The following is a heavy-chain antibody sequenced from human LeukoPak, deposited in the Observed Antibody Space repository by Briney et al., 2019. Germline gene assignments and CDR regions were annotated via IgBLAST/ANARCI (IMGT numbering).Heavy chain of an antibody. CDR3: VRDVSRRIGMDV. CDR1: GFSFNSYT. V-gene: IGHV3-21*01. D-gene: IGHD2/OR15-2a*01. CDR2: ISPVSSYT. Sequence: GGSLRLSCLASGFSFNSYTMKWVREAPGKGLEWVSAISPVSSYTRYAESVKGRFTISRDNPKNSLYLQMDCLRAEDTAVYYCVRDVSRRIGMDVWGQGTTVTVSS. J-gene: IGHJ6*02.